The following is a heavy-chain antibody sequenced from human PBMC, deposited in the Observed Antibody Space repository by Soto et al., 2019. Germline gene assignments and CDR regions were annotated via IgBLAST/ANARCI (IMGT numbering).Heavy chain of an antibody. CDR3: TRDASRDSSARGWLDP. J-gene: IGHJ5*02. CDR2: ISSSFLTI. CDR1: GFTFINYY. V-gene: IGHV3-11*04. D-gene: IGHD6-13*01. Sequence: PGGSLRLSCAASGFTFINYYISWIHHAPGKRREWVSDISSSFLTILHAESVKGRFTISRDNAKNSLHLQMKSLRAEDTAVYYCTRDASRDSSARGWLDPWGSGTLVTVSS.